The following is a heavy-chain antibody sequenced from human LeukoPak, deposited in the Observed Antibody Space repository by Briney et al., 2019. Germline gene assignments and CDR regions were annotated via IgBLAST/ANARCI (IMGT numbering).Heavy chain of an antibody. V-gene: IGHV1-2*02. Sequence: GASVKVSCKASGYTFTGYYMHWVRQAPGQGLEWMGWINPNSGGTNYAQKFQGRVTMTRDTSISTAYMELSRLRSDDTAVYYCARSRGYYDFWSGTFDYWGQGTLVTVSS. CDR3: ARSRGYYDFWSGTFDY. J-gene: IGHJ4*02. D-gene: IGHD3-3*01. CDR2: INPNSGGT. CDR1: GYTFTGYY.